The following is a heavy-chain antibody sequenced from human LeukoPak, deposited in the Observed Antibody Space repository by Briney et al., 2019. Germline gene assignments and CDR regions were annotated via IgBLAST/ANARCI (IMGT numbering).Heavy chain of an antibody. CDR2: IKEDGSQK. V-gene: IGHV3-7*01. CDR1: GFTFSNYW. J-gene: IGHJ4*02. D-gene: IGHD3-16*01. Sequence: GESLKISCAASGFTFSNYWMNWVRQAPGKGLEWVANIKEDGSQKYYVESVKGRFTVSRDNAKNSVYLQMSSLRDEDTAVYYCARGLNTSPGVDYWGQGTLVTVSS. CDR3: ARGLNTSPGVDY.